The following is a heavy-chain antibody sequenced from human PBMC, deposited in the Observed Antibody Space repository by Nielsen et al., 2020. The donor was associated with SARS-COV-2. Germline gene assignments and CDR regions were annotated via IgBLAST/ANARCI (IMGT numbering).Heavy chain of an antibody. J-gene: IGHJ4*02. V-gene: IGHV4-59*01. Sequence: SETLSITCTVSGGSISSYYWGWIRQPPGKGLEWIGYIYYSGSTNYNPSLKSRVTISVDTSKNQFSLKLSSVTAADTAVYYCARAEDSSSWYYFDYWGQGTLVTVSS. CDR2: IYYSGST. D-gene: IGHD6-13*01. CDR3: ARAEDSSSWYYFDY. CDR1: GGSISSYY.